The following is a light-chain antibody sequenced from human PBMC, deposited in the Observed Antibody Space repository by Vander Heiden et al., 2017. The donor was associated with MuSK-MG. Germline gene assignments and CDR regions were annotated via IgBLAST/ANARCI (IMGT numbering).Light chain of an antibody. V-gene: IGKV1-17*01. CDR2: AAS. J-gene: IGKJ4*01. Sequence: DIQMTHPLSPLSSSVGDRVTITCRASQVISDDLGWYQQKPGKAPKRLIYAASSLQSGVPSRFSGSGSGTEFTLTISSLQPEDFATYYCLQHNSSPPSLTFGGGTKVEIK. CDR3: LQHNSSPPSLT. CDR1: QVISDD.